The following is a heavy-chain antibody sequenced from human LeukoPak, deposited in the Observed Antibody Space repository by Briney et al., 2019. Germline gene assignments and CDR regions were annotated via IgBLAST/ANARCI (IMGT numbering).Heavy chain of an antibody. V-gene: IGHV1-2*02. CDR2: INPNSGGT. CDR3: ARDPYYYDSSGVFDP. J-gene: IGHJ5*02. CDR1: GYTFTGYY. D-gene: IGHD3-22*01. Sequence: GASVKVSCKASGYTFTGYYMHWVRQAPGQGLEWMGWINPNSGGTNYAQKFQGRVTMTRDTSISTAYMELSRLRSDDTAVYYCARDPYYYDSSGVFDPWGQGTLVTVSS.